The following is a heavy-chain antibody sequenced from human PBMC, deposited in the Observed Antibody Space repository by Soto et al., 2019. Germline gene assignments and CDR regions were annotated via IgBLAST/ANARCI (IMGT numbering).Heavy chain of an antibody. CDR2: IGGSGGST. CDR1: GFTFSSYD. V-gene: IGHV3-23*01. Sequence: VVSRRISGAASGFTFSSYDMAWVRQAPGKGLEWVAFIGGSGGSTDYADSVKGRFTISRDNSKNTLYLQMNSLRVEDTAVYYCAKDGLSGLVWFDPWGQGTLVTVSS. CDR3: AKDGLSGLVWFDP. J-gene: IGHJ5*02. D-gene: IGHD6-19*01.